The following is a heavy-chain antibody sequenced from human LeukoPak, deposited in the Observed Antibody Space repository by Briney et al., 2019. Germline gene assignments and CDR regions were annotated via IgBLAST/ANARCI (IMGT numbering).Heavy chain of an antibody. J-gene: IGHJ4*02. Sequence: KTGGSLRLSCAASGFTFSSYSMNWVRQAPGKGLEWVSSISGSSSYIYYADSVKGRFTISRDNAKNSLYLQMNSLRAEDTAVYYCARNTGTGYFDYWGQGTLVTVSS. CDR2: ISGSSSYI. V-gene: IGHV3-21*01. D-gene: IGHD3/OR15-3a*01. CDR3: ARNTGTGYFDY. CDR1: GFTFSSYS.